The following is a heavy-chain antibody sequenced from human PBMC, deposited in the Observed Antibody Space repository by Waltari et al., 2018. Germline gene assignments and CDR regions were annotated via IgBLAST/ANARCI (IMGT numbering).Heavy chain of an antibody. CDR2: IVVGSGNT. D-gene: IGHD3-10*01. V-gene: IGHV1-58*01. CDR3: AASITMVQGVIITGGYDAFDI. CDR1: GFTFTSSA. Sequence: QMQLVQSGPEVKKPGTSVKVSCKASGFTFTSSAVQWVRQARGQRLEWIGWIVVGSGNTNYAQKFQERVTITRDMSTSTAYMELSSLRSEDTAVYYCAASITMVQGVIITGGYDAFDIWGQGTMVTVSS. J-gene: IGHJ3*02.